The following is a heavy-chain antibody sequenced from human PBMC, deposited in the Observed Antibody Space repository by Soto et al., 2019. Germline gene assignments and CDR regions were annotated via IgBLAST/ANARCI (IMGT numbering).Heavy chain of an antibody. CDR1: GYTFTSYY. Sequence: VASVKVSCKASGYTFTSYYMHWVRQAPGQGLEWMGIINPSGGSTSYAQKFQGRVTMTRDTSTSTVYMELSSLRSEDTAVYYCARVIEDIVATEIWAFHIWGQGTMVTVSS. CDR2: INPSGGST. V-gene: IGHV1-46*03. D-gene: IGHD5-12*01. CDR3: ARVIEDIVATEIWAFHI. J-gene: IGHJ3*02.